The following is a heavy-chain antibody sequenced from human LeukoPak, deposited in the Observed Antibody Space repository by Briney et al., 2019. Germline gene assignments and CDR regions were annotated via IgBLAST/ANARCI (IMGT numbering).Heavy chain of an antibody. J-gene: IGHJ4*02. CDR3: ATVFEH. CDR1: GFTLNSNW. Sequence: GGSLRLSCAVSGFTLNSNWIHWVRQAPGQGLVWVSRINEDGSGTSYADSVKGRFTISKDDAKNTVYLQMNSLRAEDTAVYYCATVFEHWGQGTLVTVSS. CDR2: INEDGSGT. V-gene: IGHV3-74*01.